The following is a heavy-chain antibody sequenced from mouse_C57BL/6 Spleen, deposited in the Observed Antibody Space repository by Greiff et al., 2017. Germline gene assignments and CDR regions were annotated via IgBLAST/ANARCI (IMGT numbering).Heavy chain of an antibody. CDR2: LHPSDSDT. Sequence: QFQLQQPGAELVKPGASVKVSCKASGYTFTSYWMHWVKQRPGQGLEWIGRLHPSDSDTNYNQKFKGKATLTVDKSSSTAYMQLSSLTSEDSAVYYCAIGRGYDDGFPSMDYWGQGTSVTVSS. D-gene: IGHD2-2*01. J-gene: IGHJ4*01. V-gene: IGHV1-74*01. CDR1: GYTFTSYW. CDR3: AIGRGYDDGFPSMDY.